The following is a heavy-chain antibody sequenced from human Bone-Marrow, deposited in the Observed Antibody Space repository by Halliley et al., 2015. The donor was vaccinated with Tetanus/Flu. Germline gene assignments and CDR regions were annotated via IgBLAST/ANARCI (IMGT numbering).Heavy chain of an antibody. CDR2: VTYSGDT. CDR3: VGQRVGATRYYYFGMDV. J-gene: IGHJ6*02. V-gene: IGHV4-39*01. Sequence: TLSLTCTVSGGSIRSTNSYWGWVRQPPGKGLEWIGSVTYSGDTSYNASLKSRVTIIDDTSKNQFSLKLTSVTAADTAVYFCVGQRVGATRYYYFGMDVWGQGTTAIVSS. D-gene: IGHD1-26*01. CDR1: GGSIRSTNSY.